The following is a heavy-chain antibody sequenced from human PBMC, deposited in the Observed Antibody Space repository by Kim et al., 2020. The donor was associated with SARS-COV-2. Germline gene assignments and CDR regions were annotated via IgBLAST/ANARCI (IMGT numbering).Heavy chain of an antibody. Sequence: GGSLRLSCVASGFIFSNFWMHWVRQVPGKGLVWVARITSDGTTTYADSVKGRFTISRDNGKNTLYLQMNSLRAEDTAVYYCAPDPLLHGSTLDPWGQGTLVTVSS. V-gene: IGHV3-74*01. CDR3: APDPLLHGSTLDP. D-gene: IGHD3-10*01. J-gene: IGHJ5*02. CDR1: GFIFSNFW. CDR2: ITSDGTT.